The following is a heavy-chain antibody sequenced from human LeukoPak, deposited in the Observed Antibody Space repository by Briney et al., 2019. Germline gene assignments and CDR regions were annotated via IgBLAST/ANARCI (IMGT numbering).Heavy chain of an antibody. D-gene: IGHD2-15*01. J-gene: IGHJ4*02. CDR3: ARQLGYCSGGSCYLLDY. CDR2: IYYSGST. V-gene: IGHV4-59*08. Sequence: SETLSLTCTVSGGSISSYYWSWIRQPPGKGLEWIGYIYYSGSTNYNPSLKSRVTISVDTSKNQFSLKLSSVTAADTAVYYCARQLGYCSGGSCYLLDYWGQGTLVTVSS. CDR1: GGSISSYY.